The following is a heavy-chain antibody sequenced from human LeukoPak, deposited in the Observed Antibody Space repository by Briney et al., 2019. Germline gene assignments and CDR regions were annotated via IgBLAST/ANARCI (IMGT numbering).Heavy chain of an antibody. CDR2: ISYDGSNE. Sequence: GGSLRLSCAASGFTFSSYAMHWVRQAPGKGLEWVAVISYDGSNEYYADSVKGRFTISRDNSKNTLYLQMNSLRAEDTAVYYCVREPIPYYYDSSGYLPTMAFDYWGQGTLVTVSS. CDR1: GFTFSSYA. D-gene: IGHD3-22*01. J-gene: IGHJ4*02. CDR3: VREPIPYYYDSSGYLPTMAFDY. V-gene: IGHV3-30-3*01.